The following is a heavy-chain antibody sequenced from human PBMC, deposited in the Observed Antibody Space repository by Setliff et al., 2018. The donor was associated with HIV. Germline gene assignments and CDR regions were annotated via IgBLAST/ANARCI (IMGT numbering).Heavy chain of an antibody. CDR1: GGSISSSNW. Sequence: PSETLSLTCALSGGSISSSNWWSWVRQPPGKGLEWIGDIYHSGSTNYNPSLKSRVTISVDTSKNQFSLKLRSVTAADTAVYYCARHYELETYMDVWGKGTTVTVSS. J-gene: IGHJ6*03. CDR3: ARHYELETYMDV. V-gene: IGHV4-4*02. D-gene: IGHD3-3*01. CDR2: IYHSGST.